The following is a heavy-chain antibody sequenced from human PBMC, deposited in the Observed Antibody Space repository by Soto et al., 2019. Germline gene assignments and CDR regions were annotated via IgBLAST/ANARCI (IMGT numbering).Heavy chain of an antibody. CDR3: AKATPSGWSVIDY. CDR2: ISWNSGGI. CDR1: GFTFDDFA. J-gene: IGHJ4*02. D-gene: IGHD6-19*01. Sequence: EVQLVESGGGLVQSGRSLRLACAASGFTFDDFAMHWVRQPPGKGLEWVSGISWNSGGIGYADSVKGRFTISRDNAKNSLYLQMNSLRPEDTAFYYCAKATPSGWSVIDYWGQGTLVTVSS. V-gene: IGHV3-9*01.